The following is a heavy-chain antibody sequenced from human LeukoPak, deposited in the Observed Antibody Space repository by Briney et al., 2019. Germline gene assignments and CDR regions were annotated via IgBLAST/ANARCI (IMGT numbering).Heavy chain of an antibody. V-gene: IGHV3-30*04. CDR3: ARDGTSGWYRD. CDR1: GFTFSSYA. D-gene: IGHD6-19*01. CDR2: ISYDGSNK. Sequence: TGGSLRLSCAASGFTFSSYAMHWVRQAPGKGLEWVAVISYDGSNKYYADSVKGRFTISRDNSKNTLYLQMNSLRAEDTAVYYCARDGTSGWYRDWGQGTLVTVSS. J-gene: IGHJ4*02.